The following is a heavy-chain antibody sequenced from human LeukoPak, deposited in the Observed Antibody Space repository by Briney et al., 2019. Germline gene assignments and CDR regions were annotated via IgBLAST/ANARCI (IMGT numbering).Heavy chain of an antibody. CDR2: IRVYNGNT. D-gene: IGHD3-22*01. CDR1: GYTFTSYG. Sequence: ASVKVSCKASGYTFTSYGINWVRQAAGQGREWMGWIRVYNGNTIYAQKLQGRVTMTTDRSTSTAYMELRSLRSDDTAVYYCARGPGGRSGYYPLEDYYYYYYMDVWGKGTTVTVSS. V-gene: IGHV1-18*01. CDR3: ARGPGGRSGYYPLEDYYYYYYMDV. J-gene: IGHJ6*03.